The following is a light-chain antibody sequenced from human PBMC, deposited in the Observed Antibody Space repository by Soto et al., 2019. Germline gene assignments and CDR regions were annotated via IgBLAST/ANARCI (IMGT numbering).Light chain of an antibody. CDR3: QQYNNWPWT. V-gene: IGKV3-15*01. CDR2: GAS. Sequence: EIVVRQSPATLAVSPGERATLSCRASQSVSSNLAWYQQKPGQAPRLLIYGASTRATGIPARFSGSGSGTEFTPTISSLQSEDFAVYYCQQYNNWPWTFGQGTKV. J-gene: IGKJ1*01. CDR1: QSVSSN.